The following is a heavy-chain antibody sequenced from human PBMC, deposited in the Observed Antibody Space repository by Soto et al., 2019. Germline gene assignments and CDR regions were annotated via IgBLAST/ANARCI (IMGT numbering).Heavy chain of an antibody. V-gene: IGHV3-23*01. D-gene: IGHD5-12*01. J-gene: IGHJ3*01. CDR3: VREGRGSFDF. Sequence: GGSLRLSCVVSGFIFSNSEMNWVRQAPGKGLEWVSVIGGRGNSAYYADSVQGRFTISRDNSKNTLSLQMSSLTADDTAIYYCVREGRGSFDFWGRGTMVTVSS. CDR1: GFIFSNSE. CDR2: IGGRGNSA.